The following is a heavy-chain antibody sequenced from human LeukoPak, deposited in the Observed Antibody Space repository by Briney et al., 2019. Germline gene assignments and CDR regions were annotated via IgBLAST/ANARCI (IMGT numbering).Heavy chain of an antibody. J-gene: IGHJ4*02. D-gene: IGHD3-16*02. CDR1: GGSFSGYY. V-gene: IGHV4-34*01. Sequence: PSETLSLTCAVYGGSFSGYYWSWIRQPPGKGLEWIGEINHSGNTNYNPSLKSRVTISVDTSKNQFSLKLSSVTAADTAVYYCARGLTFGGVIVIPKGISFDYWGQGTLVTVSS. CDR3: ARGLTFGGVIVIPKGISFDY. CDR2: INHSGNT.